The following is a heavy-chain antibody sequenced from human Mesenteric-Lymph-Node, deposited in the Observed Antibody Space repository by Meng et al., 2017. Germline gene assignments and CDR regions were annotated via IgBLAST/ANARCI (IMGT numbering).Heavy chain of an antibody. V-gene: IGHV4-61*01. D-gene: IGHD6-19*01. J-gene: IGHJ4*02. CDR1: GDSVSTNYF. CDR2: IHYSRSP. Sequence: QVQPQASGQGLVRPPDTLSLTCTVSGDSVSTNYFWSWLRQSPGKGLELIGYIHYSRSPDYNPSLKSRVTISIDTSKNQFSLNLNSVTTTDTAVYYCARMIGSGPFDYWGQGTLVTVSS. CDR3: ARMIGSGPFDY.